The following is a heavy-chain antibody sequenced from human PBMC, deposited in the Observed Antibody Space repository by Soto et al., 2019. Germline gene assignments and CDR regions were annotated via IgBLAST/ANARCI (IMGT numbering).Heavy chain of an antibody. CDR2: ISGRGGSA. V-gene: IGHV3-23*01. Sequence: EVQLLESGGDLVQPGGSLRLSCAASGLTFSNYAMNWVRQAPGKGLEWVSVISGRGGSASYADSVKGRFTISRDNSKNTMYLQMNSLRDEDTATYYCVKEGSGSYSRGSFDFWGRWTMVTVSS. D-gene: IGHD6-19*01. J-gene: IGHJ3*01. CDR3: VKEGSGSYSRGSFDF. CDR1: GLTFSNYA.